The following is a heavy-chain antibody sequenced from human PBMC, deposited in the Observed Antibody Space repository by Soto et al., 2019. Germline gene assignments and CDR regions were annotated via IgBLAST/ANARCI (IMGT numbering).Heavy chain of an antibody. CDR1: GGTFNTYA. CDR3: TRSIGSGGVIGGFDY. V-gene: IGHV1-69*01. J-gene: IGHJ4*02. D-gene: IGHD3-16*02. CDR2: IIPMFDTH. Sequence: QVQLVQSETEVKKPGSAVQVSCKASGGTFNTYAMNWVRQAPGQGLEWMGGIIPMFDTHRYAQKFQGRVTITVDESTTTAYMELSRLRSDDTAVYYCTRSIGSGGVIGGFDYWGQGTLVTCSS.